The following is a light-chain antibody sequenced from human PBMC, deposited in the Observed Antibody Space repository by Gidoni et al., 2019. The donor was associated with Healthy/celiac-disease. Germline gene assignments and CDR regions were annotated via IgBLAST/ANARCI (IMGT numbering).Light chain of an antibody. Sequence: EIVMTQSPATLSVSPGERATLSCRASQSVSSNLAWYQQKPGQAPRLLIYGASTRATGIPARFSGSGSGTEFTLTISSLQSEDFAVYYCQQYNNWPLRTFXGXTKVEIK. CDR1: QSVSSN. CDR2: GAS. V-gene: IGKV3-15*01. J-gene: IGKJ4*01. CDR3: QQYNNWPLRT.